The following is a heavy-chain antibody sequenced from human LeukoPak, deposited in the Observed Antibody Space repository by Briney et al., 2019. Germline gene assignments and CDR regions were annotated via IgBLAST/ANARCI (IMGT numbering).Heavy chain of an antibody. CDR3: VRTCGRGAVDPGTSGYTNY. J-gene: IGHJ4*01. CDR2: ISYSGST. Sequence: SETLPLTCTVSGGSISGGNYYWDWIRQPPGKGLEWIGSISYSGSTYYKPSLQSRVTMYVDTSMNQFSLRMSSVTAADTAVYYCVRTCGRGAVDPGTSGYTNYWGHGSLVTVSS. CDR1: GGSISGGNYY. V-gene: IGHV4-39*01. D-gene: IGHD3-22*01.